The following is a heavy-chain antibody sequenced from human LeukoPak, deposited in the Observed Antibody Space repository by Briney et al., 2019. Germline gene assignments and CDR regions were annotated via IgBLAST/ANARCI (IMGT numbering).Heavy chain of an antibody. CDR3: AKELISTSCSYFDY. D-gene: IGHD2-2*01. J-gene: IGHJ4*02. V-gene: IGHV3-23*01. CDR1: GFTFSSYG. Sequence: GGSLRLSCAASGFTFSSYGMSWVRQAPGKGLEWVSGISGSGGSTYYADSVKGRFTISRDNSKNTLYLQMNSLRAEDTAVYYCAKELISTSCSYFDYWGQGTLVTVSS. CDR2: ISGSGGST.